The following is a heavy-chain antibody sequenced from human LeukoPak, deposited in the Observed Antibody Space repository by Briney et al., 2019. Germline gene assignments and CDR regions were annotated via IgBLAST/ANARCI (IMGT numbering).Heavy chain of an antibody. V-gene: IGHV3-48*02. Sequence: PGGSLRLSCVASGFTFSSYSMNWVRQAQGEGLEWVSYISRGRPTIHYADSVKGRFTISRDNAKNSLYLQMDSLRDEDTAVYYCVRDPEALDYWGQGTLVTVSS. CDR3: VRDPEALDY. CDR1: GFTFSSYS. J-gene: IGHJ4*02. CDR2: ISRGRPTI.